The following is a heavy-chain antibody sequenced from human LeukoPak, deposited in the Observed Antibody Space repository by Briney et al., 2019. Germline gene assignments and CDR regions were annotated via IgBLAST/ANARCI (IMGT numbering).Heavy chain of an antibody. CDR1: GFTFS. Sequence: GGSLRLSCVGSGFTFSVHWVRQVPGKGLEWLTFIRHDGTDQHYADSVRGRFTISRDNSKNTVSLQMNSLRVEDTAMYYCTRDQMNYWGQGTLVTVSS. V-gene: IGHV3-30*02. J-gene: IGHJ4*02. D-gene: IGHD5-24*01. CDR3: TRDQMNY. CDR2: IRHDGTDQ.